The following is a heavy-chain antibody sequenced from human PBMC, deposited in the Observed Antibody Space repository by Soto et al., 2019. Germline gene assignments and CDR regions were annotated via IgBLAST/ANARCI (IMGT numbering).Heavy chain of an antibody. Sequence: QLQLQESGPGLVKPSETLSLTCTVSGGSISSSSYYWGWIRQPPGKGLEWIGSIYYSGSTYYNPSQRVRVTIPEDPPKNQFSRKRSSGPAATPAVYSCARQGYSGYDASLDSWGQGPLVTVSS. D-gene: IGHD5-12*01. CDR3: ARQGYSGYDASLDS. V-gene: IGHV4-39*01. CDR2: IYYSGST. J-gene: IGHJ4*02. CDR1: GGSISSSSYY.